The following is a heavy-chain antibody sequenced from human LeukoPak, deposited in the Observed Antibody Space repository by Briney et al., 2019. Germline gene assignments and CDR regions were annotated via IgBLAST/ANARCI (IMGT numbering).Heavy chain of an antibody. CDR3: ARLVAWTSLNCLDDH. V-gene: IGHV4-59*08. D-gene: IGHD3/OR15-3a*01. CDR1: GCSISRYY. Sequence: SETLSLTCTVSGCSISRYYWSGTRQPPGKGLEYIGYIFYSGSTNYIPSLKSRVTISVDTSKNQFSLKLTSGTAANTAKYYFARLVAWTSLNCLDDHWGQGTLVTVSS. J-gene: IGHJ4*02. CDR2: IFYSGST.